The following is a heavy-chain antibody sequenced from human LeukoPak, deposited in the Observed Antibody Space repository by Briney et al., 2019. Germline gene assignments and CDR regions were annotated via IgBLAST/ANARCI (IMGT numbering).Heavy chain of an antibody. CDR2: ISGSGGST. J-gene: IGHJ4*02. CDR1: GFTFSSYA. CDR3: ARLAHTRFIAAAGTCDY. Sequence: PGGSLRLSCAASGFTFSSYAMSWVRQAPGKGLEWVSAISGSGGSTYYADSVKGRFTISRDNSKNTLYLQMNSLRAEDTAVYYCARLAHTRFIAAAGTCDYWGQGTLVTVSS. D-gene: IGHD6-13*01. V-gene: IGHV3-23*01.